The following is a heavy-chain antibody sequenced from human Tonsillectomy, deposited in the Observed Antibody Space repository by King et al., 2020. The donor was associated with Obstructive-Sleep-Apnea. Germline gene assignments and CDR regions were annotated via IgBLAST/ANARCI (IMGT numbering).Heavy chain of an antibody. CDR2: IYWDDDK. Sequence: TLKESGPTLVKPTQTLTLTCTFSGFSLTTSGVGVGWIRQPPGKALEWLGVIYWDDDKWYSPSLKSRLTITKDTSKNQVVLTLANLDPLDTATYYCAQGTGAYWGHGILVTVSS. V-gene: IGHV2-5*02. CDR3: AQGTGAY. J-gene: IGHJ4*01. D-gene: IGHD1-1*01. CDR1: GFSLTTSGVG.